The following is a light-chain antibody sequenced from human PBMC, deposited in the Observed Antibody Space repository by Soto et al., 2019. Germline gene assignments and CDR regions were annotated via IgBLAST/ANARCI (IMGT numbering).Light chain of an antibody. CDR1: PSVSSK. V-gene: IGKV3-15*01. CDR2: DAS. Sequence: EIVMTQSPATLSVSPGERATLSCRASPSVSSKLAWYQQKPGQAPRLLIYDASTRATGIPARFGGSGSGTEFTLTISSLQSEDFAVYYCQQYNSWPPYIFGQGTKLEIK. J-gene: IGKJ2*01. CDR3: QQYNSWPPYI.